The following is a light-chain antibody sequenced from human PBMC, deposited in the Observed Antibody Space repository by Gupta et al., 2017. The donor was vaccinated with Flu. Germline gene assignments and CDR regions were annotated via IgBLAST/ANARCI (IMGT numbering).Light chain of an antibody. CDR1: QSVNTN. J-gene: IGKJ1*01. Sequence: IEMTQSPATLSVSPGERVTLSCRASQSVNTNLAWYQQKSGQAPRLLIYGAFVRATGIPARFSASGSETTFTLTISTLQSEDFAVYYWQQYNKWPTWTFGQGTKVEFK. CDR3: QQYNKWPTWT. V-gene: IGKV3D-15*03. CDR2: GAF.